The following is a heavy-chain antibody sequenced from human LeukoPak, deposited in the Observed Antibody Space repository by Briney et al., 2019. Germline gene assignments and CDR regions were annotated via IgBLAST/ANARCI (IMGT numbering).Heavy chain of an antibody. CDR3: ARDRGPYNWNDLGAFDI. V-gene: IGHV1-69*13. CDR2: IIPIFGTA. D-gene: IGHD1-1*01. Sequence: GASVKVSCKASGGTFSSYAISWVRQAPGQGLEWMGGIIPIFGTANYAQKFQGRVTITADESTSTAYMELSSLRSEDTAVYYCARDRGPYNWNDLGAFDIWGQGTMVTVSS. J-gene: IGHJ3*02. CDR1: GGTFSSYA.